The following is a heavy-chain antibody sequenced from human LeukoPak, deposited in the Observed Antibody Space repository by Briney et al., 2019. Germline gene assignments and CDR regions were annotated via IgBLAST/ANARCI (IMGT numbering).Heavy chain of an antibody. J-gene: IGHJ6*03. CDR2: ISSGATTI. D-gene: IGHD3-10*01. Sequence: GSLRLSCVASGFTFSSYEMNWVRQAPGKGLEWVSYISSGATTIYHADSLKGRITVSRDNAKNSLYLQMNSLRAEDTALYYCAKDHGSGLYYYYMDVWGKGTTVTISS. V-gene: IGHV3-48*03. CDR3: AKDHGSGLYYYYMDV. CDR1: GFTFSSYE.